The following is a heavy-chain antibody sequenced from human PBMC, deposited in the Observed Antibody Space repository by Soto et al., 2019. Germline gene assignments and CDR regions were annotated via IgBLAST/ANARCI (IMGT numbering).Heavy chain of an antibody. Sequence: GASVKVSCKASGYTFTSYDINWVRQDTGQGLEWMGWMNPNSGNTGYAQKFQGRVTMTRNTSISTAYMELSSLRSEDTAVYYCARAPAYYDFWSGYQQSFFDYWGQGTLVTVS. J-gene: IGHJ4*02. D-gene: IGHD3-3*01. CDR2: MNPNSGNT. CDR1: GYTFTSYD. V-gene: IGHV1-8*01. CDR3: ARAPAYYDFWSGYQQSFFDY.